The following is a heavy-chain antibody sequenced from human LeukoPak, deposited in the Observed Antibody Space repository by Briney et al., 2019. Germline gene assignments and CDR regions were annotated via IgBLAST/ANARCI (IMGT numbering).Heavy chain of an antibody. CDR2: INSDGSST. Sequence: GGSLRLSCAASGFTFSDFWMHWVRQAPGKGLVWVSRINSDGSSTSYADSVKGRFTISRDNAKNTLYLQMNSLRAEDTAVYYCARALVVVTALDYWGQGTLVTVSS. J-gene: IGHJ4*02. CDR1: GFTFSDFW. CDR3: ARALVVVTALDY. D-gene: IGHD2-21*02. V-gene: IGHV3-74*01.